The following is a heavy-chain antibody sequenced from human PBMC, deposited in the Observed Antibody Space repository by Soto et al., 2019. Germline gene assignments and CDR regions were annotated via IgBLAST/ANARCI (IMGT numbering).Heavy chain of an antibody. J-gene: IGHJ5*02. Sequence: SETLSLTCTVSGGSISRGDYYWRWIRQPPGKGLEWIGHIYFTGSTYYNPSLESRVSISADRSKNQLSLKLNSLTAADTAVYYCARVGGITINWFDPWGQGTLVTVSS. CDR2: IYFTGST. CDR1: GGSISRGDYY. D-gene: IGHD2-2*01. CDR3: ARVGGITINWFDP. V-gene: IGHV4-30-4*01.